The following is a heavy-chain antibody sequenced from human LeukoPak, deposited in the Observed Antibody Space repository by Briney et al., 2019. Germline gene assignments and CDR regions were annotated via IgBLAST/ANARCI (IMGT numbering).Heavy chain of an antibody. V-gene: IGHV1-69*04. D-gene: IGHD3-16*01. Sequence: SVKVSCKASGGTFSSYAISWVRQAPGQGIERMGRIIPILGIANYAQKFQGRVTITADKSTSTAYMELSSLRSEDTAVYYCARRATLPGEYYFDYWGQGTLVTVSS. CDR2: IIPILGIA. CDR3: ARRATLPGEYYFDY. CDR1: GGTFSSYA. J-gene: IGHJ4*02.